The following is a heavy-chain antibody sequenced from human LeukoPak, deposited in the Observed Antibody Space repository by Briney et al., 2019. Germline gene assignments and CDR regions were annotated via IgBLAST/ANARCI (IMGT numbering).Heavy chain of an antibody. CDR1: GGSFSGYY. Sequence: SETLSLTCAVYGGSFSGYYWSWIRQPPGKGLEWIGEINHSGSTNYNPSLKSRVTISVDTSKNQFSLKLSSVTAADTAVYYCARSVMVRGVYDYWGQGTLVTVFS. V-gene: IGHV4-34*01. CDR3: ARSVMVRGVYDY. J-gene: IGHJ4*02. CDR2: INHSGST. D-gene: IGHD3-10*01.